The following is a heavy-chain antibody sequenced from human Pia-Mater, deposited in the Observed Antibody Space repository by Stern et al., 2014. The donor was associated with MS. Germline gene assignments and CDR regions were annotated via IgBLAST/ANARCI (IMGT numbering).Heavy chain of an antibody. V-gene: IGHV7-4-1*01. CDR3: SSRGAGEFGVSPTGS. D-gene: IGHD2-21*01. CDR1: GYDFRRHA. CDR2: INSATGDP. J-gene: IGHJ5*02. Sequence: VQLVQSGSEWKKPGASVKVSCKASGYDFRRHAMNWVRQAPGQGLEWMGWINSATGDPLYAQVFEGRFVFSLDTSVRTAYLQIVSLRTEDTAIYYCSSRGAGEFGVSPTGSWGQGTLVTVSS.